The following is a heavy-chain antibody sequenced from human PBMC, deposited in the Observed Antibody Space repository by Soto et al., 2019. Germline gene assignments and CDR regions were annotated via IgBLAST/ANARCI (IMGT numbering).Heavy chain of an antibody. V-gene: IGHV3-15*07. CDR1: GFTFSTAW. CDR2: IKSKTDGGTT. Sequence: GESLQISCAASGFTFSTAWMNWVRQVPGKGLEWVGRIKSKTDGGTTDYAAPVKGRFTISRDDSKNTAYLQMNSLKTEDTAVYYCTRHALQYCGGDCYLLPYFDLWGRGTLVTVSS. J-gene: IGHJ2*01. CDR3: TRHALQYCGGDCYLLPYFDL. D-gene: IGHD2-21*02.